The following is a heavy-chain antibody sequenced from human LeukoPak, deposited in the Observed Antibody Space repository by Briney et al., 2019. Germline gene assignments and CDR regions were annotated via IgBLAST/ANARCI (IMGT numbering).Heavy chain of an antibody. J-gene: IGHJ4*02. CDR3: AKASGAFSGNYPVEY. CDR1: GFTFSSYV. V-gene: IGHV3-30*02. CDR2: IRDEGSII. D-gene: IGHD3-22*01. Sequence: PGGAPRLSCAASGFTFSSYVAYRVRQAPGKGRGWGAFIRDEGSIIFYADSVRGRFTLSRDTFTKTLYLHMNTPRAQDTAVYCSAKASGAFSGNYPVEYWGQGTRVTVSS.